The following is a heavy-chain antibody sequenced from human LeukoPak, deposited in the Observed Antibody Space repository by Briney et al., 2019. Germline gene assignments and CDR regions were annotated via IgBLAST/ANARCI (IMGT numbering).Heavy chain of an antibody. V-gene: IGHV1-8*03. CDR1: GYSFTTYD. CDR2: MNLKSGYT. D-gene: IGHD1-26*01. CDR3: ARVAGSIDY. Sequence: ASVKVSCKASGYSFTTYDINWVRQATGQGLEWMGWMNLKSGYTGYAQKFQGRVTITKDTSTSTVYMELSSLRSEDTAVYYCARVAGSIDYWGQGTLVTVSS. J-gene: IGHJ4*02.